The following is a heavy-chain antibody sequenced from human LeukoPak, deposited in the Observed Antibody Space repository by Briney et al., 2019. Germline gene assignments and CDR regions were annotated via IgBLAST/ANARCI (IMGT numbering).Heavy chain of an antibody. D-gene: IGHD3-22*01. CDR3: ATKYFYDSSGYQTNNPYDYYGMDV. J-gene: IGHJ6*02. V-gene: IGHV1-69*04. CDR1: GGAFTNYA. CDR2: VIPILGVE. Sequence: SVKVSCKASGGAFTNYAINWVRQAPGQGLEWMGRVIPILGVENYAQKFQGRVTITADTSTSAAYMGLSSLRSEDTAVYYCATKYFYDSSGYQTNNPYDYYGMDVWGQGTTVTVSS.